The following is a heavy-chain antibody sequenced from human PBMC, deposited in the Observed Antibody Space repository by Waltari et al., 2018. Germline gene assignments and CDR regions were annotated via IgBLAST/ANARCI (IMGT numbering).Heavy chain of an antibody. CDR2: INWNSGSI. D-gene: IGHD6-19*01. V-gene: IGHV3-9*01. Sequence: EVQLVESGGGLVQPGRSLRLSCVASGFIFCYFCMHWVRQAPGKGLEWVSGINWNSGSIAYADSVKGRFIISRDNAKNSLYLQLNSLRPEDTALYYCAKEGKYASGWAYFDYWGQGTLVTVSS. J-gene: IGHJ4*02. CDR3: AKEGKYASGWAYFDY. CDR1: GFIFCYFC.